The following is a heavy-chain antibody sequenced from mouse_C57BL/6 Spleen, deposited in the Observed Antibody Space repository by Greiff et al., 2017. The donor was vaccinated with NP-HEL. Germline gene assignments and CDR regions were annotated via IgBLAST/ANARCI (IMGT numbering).Heavy chain of an antibody. CDR1: GYTFTSYW. CDR2: IDPSDSYT. D-gene: IGHD2-5*01. CDR3: ASRYYSNDY. J-gene: IGHJ2*01. Sequence: QVQLQQSGAELVKPGASVKLSCKASGYTFTSYWMQWVKQRPGQGLEWIGEIDPSDSYTNYNQKFKGKATLTVDTSSSTAYMQLSSLTSEDSAVYYCASRYYSNDYWGQGTTLTVSS. V-gene: IGHV1-50*01.